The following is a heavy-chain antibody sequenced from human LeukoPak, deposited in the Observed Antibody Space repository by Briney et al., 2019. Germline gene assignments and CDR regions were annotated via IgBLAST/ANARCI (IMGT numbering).Heavy chain of an antibody. D-gene: IGHD3-3*01. Sequence: PSQTLSLTCTVSGGSISSGSYYWSWIRQPAGEGLEWIGRIYTSGSTNYNPSLKSRVTISVDTSKNQFSLKLSSVTAADTAVYYCAKGSRGLWSGYYDYWGQGTLVTVSS. CDR2: IYTSGST. J-gene: IGHJ4*02. CDR3: AKGSRGLWSGYYDY. V-gene: IGHV4-61*02. CDR1: GGSISSGSYY.